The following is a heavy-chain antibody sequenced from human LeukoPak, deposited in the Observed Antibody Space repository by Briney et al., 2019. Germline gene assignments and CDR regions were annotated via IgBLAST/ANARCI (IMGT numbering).Heavy chain of an antibody. D-gene: IGHD4-23*01. CDR3: AKLLSNSGRFLY. J-gene: IGHJ4*02. Sequence: PGGSLRLSRAASGFIFSSYGMHWVRQAPGKGLEWVAFIRNDGSNKYYADSVKGRFTISRDNSKNTLYLQMNSLRAEDTAVYYCAKLLSNSGRFLYWGQGTLVTVSS. CDR2: IRNDGSNK. CDR1: GFIFSSYG. V-gene: IGHV3-30*02.